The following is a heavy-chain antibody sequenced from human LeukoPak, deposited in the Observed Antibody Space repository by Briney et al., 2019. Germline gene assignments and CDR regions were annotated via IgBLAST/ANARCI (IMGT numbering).Heavy chain of an antibody. D-gene: IGHD2-21*02. CDR2: IFPGESNI. V-gene: IGHV5-51*01. CDR1: GYSFNTYW. J-gene: IGHJ4*02. Sequence: GESLKISCKGSGYSFNTYWIAWVRQMPAKGLEWMGMIFPGESNIRYSPSFQGHVTISADKSTNTAYLQWSSLQASDSAIYYCARQGTAPFDYWGQGTLVTVSS. CDR3: ARQGTAPFDY.